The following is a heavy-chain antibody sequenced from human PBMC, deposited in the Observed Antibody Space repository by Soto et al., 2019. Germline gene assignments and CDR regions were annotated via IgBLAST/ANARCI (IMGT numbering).Heavy chain of an antibody. V-gene: IGHV1-18*01. J-gene: IGHJ6*03. CDR2: ISAYNGNT. CDR1: GYTFTSYG. D-gene: IGHD4-4*01. Sequence: ASVKVSCKASGYTFTSYGISWVRQAPGQGLEWMGWISAYNGNTNYAQKLQGRVTMTTDTSTSTAYMELRSLRSDDTAVYYCARDFQDSNYLEDYYYYMDVWGKGTTVTVSS. CDR3: ARDFQDSNYLEDYYYYMDV.